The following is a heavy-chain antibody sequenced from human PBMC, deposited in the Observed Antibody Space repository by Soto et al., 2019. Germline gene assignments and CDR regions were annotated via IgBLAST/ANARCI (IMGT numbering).Heavy chain of an antibody. D-gene: IGHD3-22*01. CDR2: IIPIFGTA. V-gene: IGHV1-69*13. Sequence: SVKVSCKASGGTFSSYAISWVRQAPGQGLEWMGGIIPIFGTANYAQKFQGRVTITADESTSTAYMELSSLRSEDTAVYYCAAYDSSGYYYPLGFDPWGQCTMVTVSS. CDR1: GGTFSSYA. CDR3: AAYDSSGYYYPLGFDP. J-gene: IGHJ5*02.